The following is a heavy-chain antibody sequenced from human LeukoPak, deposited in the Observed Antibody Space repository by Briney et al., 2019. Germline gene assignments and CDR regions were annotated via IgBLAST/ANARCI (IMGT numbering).Heavy chain of an antibody. Sequence: SVKVSCKASGGIFSDYALNWVRQAPGQGLEWMGVFIPVLGTANYAQKFQGRVTITADKSTSTAYMELSSLRSEDTAVYYCARGGRNFQQQLVYFDYWGQGTLVTVSS. V-gene: IGHV1-69*10. CDR2: FIPVLGTA. D-gene: IGHD6-13*01. J-gene: IGHJ4*02. CDR1: GGIFSDYA. CDR3: ARGGRNFQQQLVYFDY.